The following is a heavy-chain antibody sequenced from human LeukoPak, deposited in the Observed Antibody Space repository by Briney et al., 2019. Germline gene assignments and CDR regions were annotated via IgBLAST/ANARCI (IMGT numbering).Heavy chain of an antibody. D-gene: IGHD3-16*01. Sequence: GRSLRLSCAASGFTFSSYGMHWVRQAPGKGLEWVAVIWYDGSNKYYADSVKGRFTISRDNSKNTLYLQMNSLRAEDTAVYYCAKDVGRGGSYYFDYWGQGTLVTVSS. J-gene: IGHJ4*02. CDR2: IWYDGSNK. V-gene: IGHV3-33*06. CDR1: GFTFSSYG. CDR3: AKDVGRGGSYYFDY.